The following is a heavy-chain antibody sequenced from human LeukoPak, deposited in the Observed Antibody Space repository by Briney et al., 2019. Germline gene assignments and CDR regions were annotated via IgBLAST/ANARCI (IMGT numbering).Heavy chain of an antibody. Sequence: GGSLRLSCAVSGFTFRSHTMHWVRQAPGKGLEWVAVISNDGSNKYHADSVKGRLIISRDNAKNTLYLHMNSLRVEDTAVYYCAREGRRSSGWYMNYYYGMDVWGQGTTVTVSS. V-gene: IGHV3-30-3*01. CDR2: ISNDGSNK. CDR1: GFTFRSHT. J-gene: IGHJ6*02. CDR3: AREGRRSSGWYMNYYYGMDV. D-gene: IGHD6-19*01.